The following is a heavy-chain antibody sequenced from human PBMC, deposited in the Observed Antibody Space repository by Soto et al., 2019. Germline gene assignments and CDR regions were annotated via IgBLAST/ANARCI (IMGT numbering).Heavy chain of an antibody. CDR2: IVVGSGNT. D-gene: IGHD3-3*01. CDR1: GFTFTSSA. Sequence: SVKVSCKASGFTFTSSAMQWVRQARGQRLEWKGWIVVGSGNTNYAQKIQGKVTNTKDMSTSTAYMELSSLRSEDTAVYYCAADYDFWSGYPNFDYWGQGTLVTVSS. CDR3: AADYDFWSGYPNFDY. V-gene: IGHV1-58*02. J-gene: IGHJ4*02.